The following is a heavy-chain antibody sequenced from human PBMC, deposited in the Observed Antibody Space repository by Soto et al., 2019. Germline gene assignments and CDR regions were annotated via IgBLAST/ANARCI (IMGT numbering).Heavy chain of an antibody. CDR2: ISYDGSNK. V-gene: IGHV3-30*18. CDR1: GFTFSSYG. D-gene: IGHD3-22*01. CDR3: AKDRQDYYDSNDD. J-gene: IGHJ4*02. Sequence: PGGSLRLSCAASGFTFSSYGMHWVRQAPGKGLEWVAVISYDGSNKYYADSVKGRFTISRDNSKNTLYLQMNSLRAEDTAVYYCAKDRQDYYDSNDDWGQGTLVTVSS.